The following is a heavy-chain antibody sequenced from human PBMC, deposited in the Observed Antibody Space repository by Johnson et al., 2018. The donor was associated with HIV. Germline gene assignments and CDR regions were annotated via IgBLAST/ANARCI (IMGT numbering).Heavy chain of an antibody. D-gene: IGHD3-16*01. CDR2: INWNGGST. Sequence: VQLVESGGGLIQPGGSLRLSCAASGFSVSTYDMHWVRQATGKGLEWVSGINWNGGSTGYADSVKGRFTISRDNAKNSLYLQMNSLRAEDTAVYYCARDGAADNAFDIWGQGTMVTVSS. CDR1: GFSVSTYD. J-gene: IGHJ3*02. CDR3: ARDGAADNAFDI. V-gene: IGHV3-20*04.